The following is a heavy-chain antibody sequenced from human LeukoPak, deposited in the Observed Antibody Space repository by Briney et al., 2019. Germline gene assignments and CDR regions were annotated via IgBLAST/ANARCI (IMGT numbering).Heavy chain of an antibody. Sequence: GGSLRLSYAASGFTFSSYSMNWVRQAPGKGLEWVSSISSSSSYIYYADSVKGRFTISRDNAKNSLYLQMNSLRAEDTAVYYCARDSPRLSHYDFWSSYSSLPYYMDVWGKGTTVTVSS. D-gene: IGHD3-3*01. CDR3: ARDSPRLSHYDFWSSYSSLPYYMDV. CDR2: ISSSSSYI. V-gene: IGHV3-21*01. CDR1: GFTFSSYS. J-gene: IGHJ6*03.